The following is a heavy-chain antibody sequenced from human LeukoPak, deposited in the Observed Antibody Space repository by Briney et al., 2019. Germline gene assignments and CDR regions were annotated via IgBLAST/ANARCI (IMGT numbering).Heavy chain of an antibody. CDR3: TRETSSRYFDY. Sequence: SETLSLTCTVSGGSISSGDYFWSWIRQHPGKGLEWIGYIYYSGSTYYNPPLKSRVAISVDTSKNQFSLTVSSVTAADTAVYYCTRETSSRYFDYWGQGTLVTVSS. V-gene: IGHV4-31*03. J-gene: IGHJ4*02. CDR1: GGSISSGDYF. CDR2: IYYSGST.